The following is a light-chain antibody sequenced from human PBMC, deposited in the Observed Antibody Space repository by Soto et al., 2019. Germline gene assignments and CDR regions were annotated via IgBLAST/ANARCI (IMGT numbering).Light chain of an antibody. V-gene: IGKV3-15*01. Sequence: EIVFTQSPGTLSLSPGERATLSCRASQSVADNLAWFQQKPGQAPRLLIYCASTRATGIPARFSGSGSGTEFTLTISSLQSEDFAVYYCQQYNNWPRTFGRGTKVDIK. J-gene: IGKJ4*01. CDR3: QQYNNWPRT. CDR1: QSVADN. CDR2: CAS.